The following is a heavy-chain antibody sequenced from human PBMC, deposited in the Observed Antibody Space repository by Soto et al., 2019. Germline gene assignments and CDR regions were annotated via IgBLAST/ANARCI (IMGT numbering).Heavy chain of an antibody. D-gene: IGHD1-26*01. CDR1: GGSISSYY. V-gene: IGHV4-59*01. Sequence: SETLSLTCTVSGGSISSYYWSWIRQPPGKGLEWIGYIYYSGSTNYNPSLKSRVTISVDTSKNQFSLKLSSVTAADTAVYYCARSTVGATNGMDVWGQGTTVTVSS. J-gene: IGHJ6*02. CDR3: ARSTVGATNGMDV. CDR2: IYYSGST.